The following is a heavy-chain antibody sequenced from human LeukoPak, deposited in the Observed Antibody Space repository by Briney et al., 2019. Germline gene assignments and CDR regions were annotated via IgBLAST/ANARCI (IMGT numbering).Heavy chain of an antibody. CDR1: AYTFTDYY. CDR2: INPSSGDT. D-gene: IGHD1-26*01. CDR3: ATTSGYFYY. Sequence: GASAKVSCKASAYTFTDYYVHWVRQAPGQGLEWMGRINPSSGDTNYAQNFQGRVTMTRDTSISTAYMELSRLRSDDMAVYYCATTSGYFYYWGQGTLVTVSS. J-gene: IGHJ4*02. V-gene: IGHV1-2*06.